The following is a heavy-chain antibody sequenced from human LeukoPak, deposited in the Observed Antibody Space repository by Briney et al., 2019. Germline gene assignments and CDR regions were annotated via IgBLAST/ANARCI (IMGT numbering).Heavy chain of an antibody. V-gene: IGHV3-11*06. J-gene: IGHJ6*03. Sequence: SVEGRFTISRDNAKNSLYLQMNSLRAEDTAVYYCARDGGAAAGTVYYYYMDVWGKGTTVTVSS. D-gene: IGHD6-13*01. CDR3: ARDGGAAAGTVYYYYMDV.